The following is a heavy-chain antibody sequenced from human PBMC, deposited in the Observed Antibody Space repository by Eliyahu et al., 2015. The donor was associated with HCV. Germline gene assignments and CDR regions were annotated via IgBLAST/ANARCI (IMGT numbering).Heavy chain of an antibody. Sequence: QVQLQQWGAGLLKPSETLSLTCXVYGGSFINYYWSWIRQSPGKGLEWIGEINHSGSTNYNPSLKSRVTISVDTSKNQFSLKLSSVTAADTAVYYCASGYWRNYWGQGTLVTVSS. CDR3: ASGYWRNY. J-gene: IGHJ4*02. CDR2: INHSGST. V-gene: IGHV4-34*01. D-gene: IGHD2-15*01. CDR1: GGSFINYY.